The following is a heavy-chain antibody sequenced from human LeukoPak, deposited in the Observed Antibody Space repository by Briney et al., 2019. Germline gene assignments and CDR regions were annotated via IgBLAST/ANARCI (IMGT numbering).Heavy chain of an antibody. D-gene: IGHD4-17*01. CDR3: ARARPPRDYGDSDDAFDI. CDR1: GDSISSSSYY. J-gene: IGHJ3*02. Sequence: SETLSLTCTVSGDSISSSSYYWGWIRQPPGKGLEWIGSIYYSGSTYYNPSLKSRVTISVDTSKNQFSLKLSSVTAADTAVYYCARARPPRDYGDSDDAFDIWGQGTMVTVSS. V-gene: IGHV4-39*07. CDR2: IYYSGST.